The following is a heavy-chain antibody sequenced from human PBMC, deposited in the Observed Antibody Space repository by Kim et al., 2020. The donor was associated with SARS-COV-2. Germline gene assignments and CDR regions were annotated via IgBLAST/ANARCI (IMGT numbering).Heavy chain of an antibody. J-gene: IGHJ4*02. D-gene: IGHD3-22*01. Sequence: GGSLRLSCAASGFTFSIKYMSWVRQAPGKGLEWVSVIYSGGSTYYADSVKGRFTISRDNSKNTLWLQMNNLRAEDTAVYYCATWDSSGYYYFDYWGQGTLVTVSS. CDR2: IYSGGST. CDR3: ATWDSSGYYYFDY. CDR1: GFTFSIKY. V-gene: IGHV3-66*01.